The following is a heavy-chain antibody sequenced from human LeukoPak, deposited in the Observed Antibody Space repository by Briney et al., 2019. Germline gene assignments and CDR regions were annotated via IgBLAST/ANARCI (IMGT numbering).Heavy chain of an antibody. J-gene: IGHJ4*02. Sequence: ASVKVSCKASGYTFTSYYMHWVRQAPGQGLEWMGIINPSGGSTSYAQKFQGRVTMTRNTSISTAYMELSSLRSEDTAVYYCARGALTKNDYWGQGTLVTVSS. CDR1: GYTFTSYY. V-gene: IGHV1-46*01. CDR3: ARGALTKNDY. CDR2: INPSGGST.